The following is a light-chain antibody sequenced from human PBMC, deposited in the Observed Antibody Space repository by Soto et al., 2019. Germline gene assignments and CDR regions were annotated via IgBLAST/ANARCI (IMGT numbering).Light chain of an antibody. CDR3: FSYSTSSTLV. Sequence: QSVLTQPASVSGSPGQSITFSCTGASSDVGSYDLVSWYQQHPGKAPKLLIFDVSNRPSGVSHRFSGPKSGNAASLTISGLQAEDEADYYCFSYSTSSTLVLGGGTKLTVL. CDR2: DVS. CDR1: SSDVGSYDL. J-gene: IGLJ2*01. V-gene: IGLV2-14*02.